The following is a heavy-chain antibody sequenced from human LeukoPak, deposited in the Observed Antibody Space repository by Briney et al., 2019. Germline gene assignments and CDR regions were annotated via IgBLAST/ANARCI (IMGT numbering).Heavy chain of an antibody. CDR3: AGEGVTMVRGVIITMDYYYYMDV. CDR2: ISSSGSTI. V-gene: IGHV3-11*04. CDR1: GFTFSDYY. D-gene: IGHD3-10*01. J-gene: IGHJ6*03. Sequence: GGSLRLSCAASGFTFSDYYMSWIRQAPGKGLEWVSYISSSGSTIYYADSVKGRFTISRDNAKNSLYLQMNSLRAEDTAVYYCAGEGVTMVRGVIITMDYYYYMDVWGKGTTVTVSS.